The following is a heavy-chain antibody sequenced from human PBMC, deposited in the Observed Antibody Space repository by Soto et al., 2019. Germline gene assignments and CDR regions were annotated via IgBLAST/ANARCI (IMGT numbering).Heavy chain of an antibody. Sequence: QVQLVQSGAEVKKPGASVKVSCKASGYTFTSYYMHWVRQAPGQGLEWMGIINPSGGSTSYAQKFRGRVTMTRDTSTSTVYMELSSLRSEDTAVYYCARVNRRYCSGGSCPLGYWGQGTLVTVSS. J-gene: IGHJ4*02. D-gene: IGHD2-15*01. V-gene: IGHV1-46*03. CDR1: GYTFTSYY. CDR2: INPSGGST. CDR3: ARVNRRYCSGGSCPLGY.